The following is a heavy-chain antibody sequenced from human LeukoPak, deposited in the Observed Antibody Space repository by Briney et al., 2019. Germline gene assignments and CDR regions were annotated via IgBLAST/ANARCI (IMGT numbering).Heavy chain of an antibody. V-gene: IGHV3-30*02. D-gene: IGHD6-19*01. CDR2: IRYDGSNK. J-gene: IGHJ4*02. Sequence: PGGSLRLSCAASGFTFSSYGMHWVRQAPGKGLEWVAFIRYDGSNKYYADSVKGRFTISRDNSKNTLYLQMNSLRAEDTAVYYCARARAAVTGTGFDYWGQGTPVTVSS. CDR1: GFTFSSYG. CDR3: ARARAAVTGTGFDY.